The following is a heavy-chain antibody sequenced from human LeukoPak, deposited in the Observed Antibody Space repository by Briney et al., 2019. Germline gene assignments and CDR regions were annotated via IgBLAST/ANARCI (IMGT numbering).Heavy chain of an antibody. V-gene: IGHV1-69*04. D-gene: IGHD2-21*02. J-gene: IGHJ4*02. CDR2: IIPILGIA. CDR3: ARSVVVTATSQLDY. Sequence: SVKVSCKASGGTFSSYAISWVRQAPGQGLEWMGRIIPILGIANYAQKFQGRVTITADKSTSTAYMELSSLRSEDTAVYYCARSVVVTATSQLDYWGQGTLVTVSS. CDR1: GGTFSSYA.